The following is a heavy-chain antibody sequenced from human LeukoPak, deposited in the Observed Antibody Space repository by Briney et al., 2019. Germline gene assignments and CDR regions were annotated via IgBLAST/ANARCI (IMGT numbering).Heavy chain of an antibody. CDR3: ARDWILFGGYDGAGRPYYYYGMDV. V-gene: IGHV7-4-1*02. Sequence: GGSLRLSCAASGYTFTSYAMNWVRQAPGQGLEWMGWINTNTGNPTYAQGFTGRFVFSLDTSVSTAYLQISSLKAEDTAVYYCARDWILFGGYDGAGRPYYYYGMDVWGQGTTVTVSS. J-gene: IGHJ6*02. CDR2: INTNTGNP. CDR1: GYTFTSYA. D-gene: IGHD5-12*01.